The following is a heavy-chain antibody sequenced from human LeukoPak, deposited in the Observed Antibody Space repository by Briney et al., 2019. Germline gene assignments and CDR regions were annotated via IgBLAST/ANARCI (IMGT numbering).Heavy chain of an antibody. V-gene: IGHV4-4*07. CDR3: ARQIASAGTAGFDF. Sequence: SETLTLTCTVSGGSISSYYWSWIRQPAGKGLEWIGRIYSTGSTNYNPSLKSRVTMSVDTSKNQFSLRLRSVTAADAAVYYCARQIASAGTAGFDFWGQGALVTVSS. CDR1: GGSISSYY. CDR2: IYSTGST. J-gene: IGHJ4*02. D-gene: IGHD6-13*01.